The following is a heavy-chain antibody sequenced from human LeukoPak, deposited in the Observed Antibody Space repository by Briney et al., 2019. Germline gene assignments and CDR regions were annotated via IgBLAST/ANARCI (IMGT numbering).Heavy chain of an antibody. Sequence: SETLSLTCAVSGGSISSGGYSWSWIRQPPGKGLEWIGYIYHSGSTYHNPSLKSRVTISVDRSKNQFSLKLSSVTAADTAVYYCARGSAAKGFLDYWAREPWSPSPQ. J-gene: IGHJ4*02. CDR1: GGSISSGGYS. D-gene: IGHD6-13*01. V-gene: IGHV4-30-2*01. CDR3: ARGSAAKGFLDY. CDR2: IYHSGST.